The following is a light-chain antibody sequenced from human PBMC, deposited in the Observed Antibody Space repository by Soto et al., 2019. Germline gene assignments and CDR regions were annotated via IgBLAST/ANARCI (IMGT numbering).Light chain of an antibody. V-gene: IGKV3-20*01. CDR2: GAS. J-gene: IGKJ2*01. CDR1: QSVSSSY. CDR3: QQYGNPPPNA. Sequence: EIVLTQSPGTLSLSPGERATLSCRASQSVSSSYLAWYQQKPGQAPRVLIHGASSRATDIPDRSSGSGSGTDFTLTISRLEPEDFAVYFCQQYGNPPPNAFGQGTKVEIK.